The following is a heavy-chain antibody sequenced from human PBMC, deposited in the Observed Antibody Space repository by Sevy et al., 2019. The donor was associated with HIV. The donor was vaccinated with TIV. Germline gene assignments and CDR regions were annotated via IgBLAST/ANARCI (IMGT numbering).Heavy chain of an antibody. Sequence: ASVKGSCKASGGTFSSYAISWVRQAPGQGLEWMGGIIPILGIANYAQKFQGRVTITADKSTSTAYMELSSLRSEDTAVYYCAINWGPFDYWGQGTLVTVSS. CDR3: AINWGPFDY. CDR1: GGTFSSYA. CDR2: IIPILGIA. V-gene: IGHV1-69*10. D-gene: IGHD7-27*01. J-gene: IGHJ4*02.